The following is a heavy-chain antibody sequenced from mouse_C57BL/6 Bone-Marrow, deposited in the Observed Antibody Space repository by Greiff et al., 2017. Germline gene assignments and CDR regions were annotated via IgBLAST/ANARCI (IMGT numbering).Heavy chain of an antibody. V-gene: IGHV5-9*01. Sequence: EVKLMESGGGLVKPGGSLKLSCAASGFTFSSYTMSWVRQTPEKRLEWVATISGGGGNTYYPDSVKGRFTISRDNANNSLYLQMSSLRSEDTALYYCARLSGMDYWGQGTSVTVSS. D-gene: IGHD1-3*01. CDR1: GFTFSSYT. CDR2: ISGGGGNT. CDR3: ARLSGMDY. J-gene: IGHJ4*01.